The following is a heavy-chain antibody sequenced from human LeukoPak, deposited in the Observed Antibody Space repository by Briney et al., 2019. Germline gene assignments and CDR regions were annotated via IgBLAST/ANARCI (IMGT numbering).Heavy chain of an antibody. Sequence: PSETLSLTCTVSGGSISSYYWSWFRQPPGKGLEWIGYIYYSGSTNYNPSLKSRVTISVDTSKNQFSLKLSSVTAADTAVYYCAREMATGYYYYGMDVWGQGTTVTVSS. D-gene: IGHD5-24*01. CDR2: IYYSGST. J-gene: IGHJ6*02. CDR1: GGSISSYY. V-gene: IGHV4-59*01. CDR3: AREMATGYYYYGMDV.